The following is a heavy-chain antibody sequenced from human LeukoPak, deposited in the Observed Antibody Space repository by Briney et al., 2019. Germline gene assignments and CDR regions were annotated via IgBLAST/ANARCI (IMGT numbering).Heavy chain of an antibody. CDR3: AEEYSGRGYFDY. Sequence: GGSLRLSCAASGFTFNTYSMHWVRQAPGKGLEWVVVISHDGSKKYYADSVKGRFTISRDNSKNTLYLQMNSLRAEDTAVYYCAEEYSGRGYFDYWGQGTLVTVSS. D-gene: IGHD5-12*01. J-gene: IGHJ4*02. V-gene: IGHV3-30-3*01. CDR1: GFTFNTYS. CDR2: ISHDGSKK.